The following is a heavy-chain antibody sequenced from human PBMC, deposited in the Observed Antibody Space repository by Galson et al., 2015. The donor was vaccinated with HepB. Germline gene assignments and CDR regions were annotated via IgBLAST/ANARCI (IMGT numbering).Heavy chain of an antibody. V-gene: IGHV3-74*01. CDR2: INSDGSST. CDR3: ARVVVEPAAMRHYYYYYGMDV. D-gene: IGHD2-2*01. J-gene: IGHJ6*02. Sequence: SLRLSCAASGFTFSSYWMHWVRQAPGKGLVWVSRINSDGSSTSYADSVKGRFTISRDNAKNTLYLQMNSLRAEDTAVYYCARVVVEPAAMRHYYYYYGMDVWGQGTTVTVSS. CDR1: GFTFSSYW.